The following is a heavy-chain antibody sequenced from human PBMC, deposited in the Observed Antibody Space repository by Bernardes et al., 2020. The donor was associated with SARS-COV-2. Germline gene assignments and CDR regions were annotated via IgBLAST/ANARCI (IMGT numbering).Heavy chain of an antibody. Sequence: SLRLPCAASGFTFSSHGMHWVRQAPGKGLEWVAVKWYDGSNKYYADSVKGRFTISRDNSKNTLYLQMNSLRAEDTAVYYCAREAYYGSGTYGMDVWGQGTTVTVSS. CDR2: KWYDGSNK. D-gene: IGHD3-10*01. V-gene: IGHV3-33*01. J-gene: IGHJ6*02. CDR1: GFTFSSHG. CDR3: AREAYYGSGTYGMDV.